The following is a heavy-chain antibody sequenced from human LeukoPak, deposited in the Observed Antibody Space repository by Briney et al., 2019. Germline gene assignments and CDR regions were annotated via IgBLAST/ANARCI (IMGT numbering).Heavy chain of an antibody. CDR3: ARGSDRNWSDP. CDR1: GGSISSYY. Sequence: SETLSLTCTVSGGSISSYYWSWIRQPPGKGLEWIGYIYYSGSTNYNPSLKSRVTISVDTSKNQFSLKLRSVTAADTAVYYCARGSDRNWSDPWGQGTLVTVSS. V-gene: IGHV4-59*01. J-gene: IGHJ5*02. CDR2: IYYSGST.